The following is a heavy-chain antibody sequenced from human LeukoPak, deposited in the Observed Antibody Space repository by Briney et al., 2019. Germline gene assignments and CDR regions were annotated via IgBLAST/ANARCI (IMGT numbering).Heavy chain of an antibody. J-gene: IGHJ6*02. CDR1: GYTFTSYG. V-gene: IGHV1-18*01. CDR2: ISAYNGNT. D-gene: IGHD4-17*01. Sequence: ASVKVSCKASGYTFTSYGISWVRQAPGQGLEWMGWISAYNGNTNYAQELQGRVTMTTDTSTSTAYMELRSLRSDDTAVYYCARGEIDYGDGYYYGMDVWGQGTTVTVSS. CDR3: ARGEIDYGDGYYYGMDV.